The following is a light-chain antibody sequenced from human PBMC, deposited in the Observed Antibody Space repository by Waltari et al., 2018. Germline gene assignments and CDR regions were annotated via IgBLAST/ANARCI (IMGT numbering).Light chain of an antibody. J-gene: IGLJ3*02. V-gene: IGLV2-14*01. Sequence: QSALTQPASVSGSPGQSITISCTGSSGDVGGYNYVSWYQQYPGSAPKLIIYDVNKGTLGVSYRFLCAKSGNTASLTISGLQGEDEADYYCFSYTASDAWLLGGGTKLTVL. CDR1: SGDVGGYNY. CDR3: FSYTASDAWL. CDR2: DVN.